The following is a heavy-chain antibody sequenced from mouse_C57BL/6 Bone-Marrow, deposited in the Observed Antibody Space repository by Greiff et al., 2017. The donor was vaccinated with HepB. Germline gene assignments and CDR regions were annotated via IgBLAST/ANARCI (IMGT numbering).Heavy chain of an antibody. CDR3: VRRGSSSSYWYFDV. J-gene: IGHJ1*03. CDR2: IRSKSNNYAT. V-gene: IGHV10-1*01. D-gene: IGHD1-1*01. Sequence: EVQVVESGGGLVQPKGSLKLSCAASGFSFNTYAMNWVRQAPGKGLEWVARIRSKSNNYATYYADSVKDRFTISRDDSESMLYLQMNNLKTEDTAMYYCVRRGSSSSYWYFDVWGTGTTVTVSS. CDR1: GFSFNTYA.